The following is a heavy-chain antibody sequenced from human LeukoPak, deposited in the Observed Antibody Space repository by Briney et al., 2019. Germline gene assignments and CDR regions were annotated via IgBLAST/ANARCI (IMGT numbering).Heavy chain of an antibody. V-gene: IGHV4-34*01. CDR1: GGSFSGYY. CDR3: ARVSTINWFDP. CDR2: INHSGST. J-gene: IGHJ5*02. Sequence: SETLSLTCAVYGGSFSGYYWSWIRQPPGKGLEWIGEINHSGSTNYNPSLKSRVTISVDTSKNQFSLKLSSVTAAGTAVYYCARVSTINWFDPWGQGTLVTVSS. D-gene: IGHD5/OR15-5a*01.